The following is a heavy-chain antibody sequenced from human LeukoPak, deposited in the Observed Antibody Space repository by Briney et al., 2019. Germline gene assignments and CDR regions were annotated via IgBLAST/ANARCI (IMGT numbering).Heavy chain of an antibody. J-gene: IGHJ4*02. CDR3: ARDEGYYYDSSGYYPNHYYFDY. V-gene: IGHV3-21*01. CDR1: GFTFSSYS. Sequence: GGSLRLSCAASGFTFSSYSMNWVRQAPGKGLEWVSSISSSSSYIYYADSVKGRFTISRDNAKNSLYLQMNSLRAEDTAVYYCARDEGYYYDSSGYYPNHYYFDYWGQGTLVTVSS. CDR2: ISSSSSYI. D-gene: IGHD3-22*01.